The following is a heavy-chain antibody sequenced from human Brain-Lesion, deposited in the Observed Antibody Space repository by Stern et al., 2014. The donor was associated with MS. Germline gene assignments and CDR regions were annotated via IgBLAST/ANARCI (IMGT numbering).Heavy chain of an antibody. CDR3: ARGESSRYYYYFDY. V-gene: IGHV4-30-4*01. CDR2: IYYIGST. J-gene: IGHJ4*02. D-gene: IGHD3-22*01. Sequence: VQLVESCPGLVKPSQTLSLTCNVSGDSISSGDNYWSWIRQSPGKCLEWIGYIYYIGSTFYNPSLKSRVSISVDTSQNQFSLRLSSVTAADTAVYYCARGESSRYYYYFDYWGQGTLVTVSS. CDR1: GDSISSGDNY.